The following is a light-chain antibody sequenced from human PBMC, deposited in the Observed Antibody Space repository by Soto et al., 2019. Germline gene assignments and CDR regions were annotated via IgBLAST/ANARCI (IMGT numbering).Light chain of an antibody. CDR2: DVT. J-gene: IGLJ2*01. CDR3: SSHTTSGTRV. Sequence: QSVLTQPASVSGSPGQSITISCTGTSSDVGAYDYVSWYQHHPGKAPQLMIYDVTDRPSGVSDRFSGSKSGNTASLTISGLQSADEADYYCSSHTTSGTRVFGGGTKLTVL. V-gene: IGLV2-14*03. CDR1: SSDVGAYDY.